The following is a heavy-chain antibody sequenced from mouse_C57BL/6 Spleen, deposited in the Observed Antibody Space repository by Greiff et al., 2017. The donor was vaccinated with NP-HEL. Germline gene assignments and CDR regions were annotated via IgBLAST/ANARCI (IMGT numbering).Heavy chain of an antibody. V-gene: IGHV1-64*01. CDR1: GYTFTSYW. D-gene: IGHD1-1*01. CDR3: ARSYGSIYPHCYFDV. Sequence: QVQLQQPGAELVKPGASVKLSCKASGYTFTSYWMHWVKQRPGQGLEWIGMIHPNSGSTNYNEKFKSKATLTVDKSSSTAYMQLSSLTSEDAAVYYCARSYGSIYPHCYFDVWGTGTTVTVSS. J-gene: IGHJ1*03. CDR2: IHPNSGST.